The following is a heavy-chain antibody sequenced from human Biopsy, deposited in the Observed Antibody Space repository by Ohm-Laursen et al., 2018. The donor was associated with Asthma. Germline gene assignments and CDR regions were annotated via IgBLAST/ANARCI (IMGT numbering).Heavy chain of an antibody. V-gene: IGHV1-3*01. Sequence: GASVKVSCKASGYTFINYAIHWVRQAPGQRLEWMGWINAGNGNTRYSQKFQGRVTITRDTSTSTVYMELSSLRSEDTAVYYCARSMIVADGSDAFDIWGQGTMVTVSS. J-gene: IGHJ3*02. CDR3: ARSMIVADGSDAFDI. D-gene: IGHD3-22*01. CDR1: GYTFINYA. CDR2: INAGNGNT.